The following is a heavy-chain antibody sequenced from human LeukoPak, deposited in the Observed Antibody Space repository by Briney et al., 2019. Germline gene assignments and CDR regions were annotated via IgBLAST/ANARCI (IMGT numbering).Heavy chain of an antibody. V-gene: IGHV3-23*01. Sequence: GGSLRLSCTASGFTFSNYAMSWVRQAPGKGLEWVSTISGSDGSTYYADSVKGRFTISRDNSKNTLYLQMNSLRVEDTAIYYCAKGRGYCTGGSCYSGYWGQGTLVTVSS. CDR2: ISGSDGST. CDR3: AKGRGYCTGGSCYSGY. CDR1: GFTFSNYA. J-gene: IGHJ4*02. D-gene: IGHD2-15*01.